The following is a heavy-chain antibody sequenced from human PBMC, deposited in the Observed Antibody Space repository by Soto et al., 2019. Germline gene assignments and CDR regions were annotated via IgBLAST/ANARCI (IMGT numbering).Heavy chain of an antibody. CDR1: GYSFTSYW. V-gene: IGHV5-10-1*03. D-gene: IGHD3-3*01. Sequence: EVQLVQSGAEVKKPGEYLRISCKGSGYSFTSYWISWVRQMTGKGLEWMGRIDPSDSYTNYSPSCQSHVTISADKSISTAYLQWSSLKASDHAMFYCARRWRSAVPYYYCYYGKDVWGPGTTVTGSS. J-gene: IGHJ6*02. CDR2: IDPSDSYT. CDR3: ARRWRSAVPYYYCYYGKDV.